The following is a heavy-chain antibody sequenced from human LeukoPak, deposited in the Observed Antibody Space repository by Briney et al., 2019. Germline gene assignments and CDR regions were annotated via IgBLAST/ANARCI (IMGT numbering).Heavy chain of an antibody. D-gene: IGHD2-15*01. CDR3: AREAAGGGYFDY. CDR2: IGTAGDT. Sequence: WVSAIGTAGDTYYPGSVKGRFTISRENAKNSLYLQMNSLRAGDTAVYYCAREAAGGGYFDYWGQGTLVTVSS. J-gene: IGHJ4*02. V-gene: IGHV3-13*01.